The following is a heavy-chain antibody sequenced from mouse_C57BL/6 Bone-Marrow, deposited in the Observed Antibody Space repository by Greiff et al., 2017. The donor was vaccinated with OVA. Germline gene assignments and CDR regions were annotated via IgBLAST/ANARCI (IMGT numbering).Heavy chain of an antibody. D-gene: IGHD6-1*01. J-gene: IGHJ3*01. CDR2: IDPENGDT. V-gene: IGHV14-4*01. CDR3: TSATFAY. Sequence: EVQLQQSGAELVRPGASVKLSCTASGFNIKDDYMHWVKQRPEQGLEWIGWIDPENGDTEYASKFQGKTTITADTSSNTAYLQLSSLTSEDTADYYCTSATFAYWGRGTLITVSA. CDR1: GFNIKDDY.